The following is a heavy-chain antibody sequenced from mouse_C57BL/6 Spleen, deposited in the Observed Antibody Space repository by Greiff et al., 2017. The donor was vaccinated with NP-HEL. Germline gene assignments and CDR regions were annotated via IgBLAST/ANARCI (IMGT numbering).Heavy chain of an antibody. D-gene: IGHD1-1*02. CDR2: IDPSDSYT. J-gene: IGHJ4*01. V-gene: IGHV1-69*01. Sequence: QVQLKQPGAELVMPGASVKLSCKASGYTFTSYWMHWVKQRPGQGLEWIGEIDPSDSYTNYNQKFKGKSTLTVDKSSSTAYMQLSSLTSEDSAVYYCARRDSYGWAMDYWGQGTSVTVSS. CDR3: ARRDSYGWAMDY. CDR1: GYTFTSYW.